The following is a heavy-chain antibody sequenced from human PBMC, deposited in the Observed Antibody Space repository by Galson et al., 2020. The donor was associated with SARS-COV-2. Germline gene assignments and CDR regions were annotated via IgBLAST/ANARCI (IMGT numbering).Heavy chain of an antibody. CDR1: GFTFGDYA. D-gene: IGHD3-3*01. CDR3: TRHWASVASGHRMKNFDY. CDR2: IRSKAYGGTT. V-gene: IGHV3-49*03. J-gene: IGHJ4*02. Sequence: GESLKISCTASGFTFGDYAMSWFRQAPGKGLEWVGFIRSKAYGGTTEYAASVKGRFTISRDDSKSIAYLQMNSLKTEDTAVYYCTRHWASVASGHRMKNFDYWGQGTLVTVSS.